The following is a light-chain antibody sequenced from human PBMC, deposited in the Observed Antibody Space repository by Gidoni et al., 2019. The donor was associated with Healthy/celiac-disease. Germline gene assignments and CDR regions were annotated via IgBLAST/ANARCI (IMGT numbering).Light chain of an antibody. J-gene: IGKJ4*01. CDR3: QQRSNWPRGT. CDR2: DAS. Sequence: EIVLTQSPATLSLSPGESATLSCRASQSVSSYLAWYQQKPGQAPRLLIYDASNRATGIPARFSGSGSGTDFTLTISSLEPEDFAVYYCQQRSNWPRGTFGGXTKVEIK. CDR1: QSVSSY. V-gene: IGKV3-11*01.